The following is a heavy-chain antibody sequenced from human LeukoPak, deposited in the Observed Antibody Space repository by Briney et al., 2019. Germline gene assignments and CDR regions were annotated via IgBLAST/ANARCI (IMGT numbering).Heavy chain of an antibody. CDR1: GGSFSGYY. V-gene: IGHV4-34*01. J-gene: IGHJ5*02. CDR2: INHSGST. CDR3: ARHGTSGSYGWFDP. Sequence: PSETLSLTCAVYGGSFSGYYWSWIRQPPGKGLEWIGEINHSGSTNYNPSLKSRVIISVDTSKNQFSLKLSSVTAADTAVYYCARHGTSGSYGWFDPWGQGTLVTVSS. D-gene: IGHD3-10*01.